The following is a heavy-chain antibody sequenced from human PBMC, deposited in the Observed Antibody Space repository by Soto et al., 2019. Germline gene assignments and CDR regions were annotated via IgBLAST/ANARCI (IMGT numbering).Heavy chain of an antibody. D-gene: IGHD3-22*01. CDR3: ARRGDYDSSGPNWFDP. CDR2: MYHSGKT. V-gene: IGHV4-4*02. J-gene: IGHJ5*02. CDR1: GVSISTRNW. Sequence: QVQLQESGPGLVKPSGTLSLTCAVSGVSISTRNWWNWVRQPPGKGLEWIGEMYHSGKTNFNPSLKRRVTISVDKSKNQFSLKLTSVTAADTAVYYCARRGDYDSSGPNWFDPWGQGTLVIVSS.